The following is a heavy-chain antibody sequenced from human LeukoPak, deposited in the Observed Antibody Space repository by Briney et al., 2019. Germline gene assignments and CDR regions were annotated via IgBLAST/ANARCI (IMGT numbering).Heavy chain of an antibody. V-gene: IGHV3-64*01. CDR1: GFTFSSYA. CDR3: ARDGVSGTEAPFDY. J-gene: IGHJ4*02. Sequence: GGSLRLSCAASGFTFSSYAMHWVRQAPGKGLEYVSAISSNGGSTYYANSVKGRFTISRDNSKNTLYLQMGSLRAGDMAVYYCARDGVSGTEAPFDYWGQGTLVTVSS. D-gene: IGHD1-26*01. CDR2: ISSNGGST.